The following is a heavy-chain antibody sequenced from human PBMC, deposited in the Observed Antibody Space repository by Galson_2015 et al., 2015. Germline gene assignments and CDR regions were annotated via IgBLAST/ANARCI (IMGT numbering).Heavy chain of an antibody. V-gene: IGHV3-48*02. CDR1: GFIFSTYS. CDR2: ITSSSASI. Sequence: SLRLSCAASGFIFSTYSMNWVRQAPGKGLEWLAYITSSSASIYYADPVKGRFTLSRDNAKNSLFLQMNTLRDDDTAVYYCARGGYCSGASCYLGTFDIWGQGTLVTVSS. D-gene: IGHD2-15*01. CDR3: ARGGYCSGASCYLGTFDI. J-gene: IGHJ3*02.